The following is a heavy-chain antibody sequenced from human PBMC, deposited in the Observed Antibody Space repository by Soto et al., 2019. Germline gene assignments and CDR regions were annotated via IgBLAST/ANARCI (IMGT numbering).Heavy chain of an antibody. CDR2: ISGSGGST. CDR3: AKDEILTYYYDSSGSPFDY. D-gene: IGHD3-22*01. CDR1: GFTFSSYA. V-gene: IGHV3-23*01. Sequence: EVQLLESGGGLVQPGGSLRLSCAASGFTFSSYAMSWVRQAPGKGLEWVSAISGSGGSTYYADSVKGRFTISRDNSKNTLYLQMNSLRAEDTAVYYCAKDEILTYYYDSSGSPFDYWGQGTLVTVSS. J-gene: IGHJ4*02.